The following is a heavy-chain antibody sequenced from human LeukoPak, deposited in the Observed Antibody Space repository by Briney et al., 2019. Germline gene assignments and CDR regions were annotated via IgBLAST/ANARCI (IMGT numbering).Heavy chain of an antibody. V-gene: IGHV3-21*01. Sequence: GGSLRLSCAASGFTFSSYSMNWVRQAPGKGLEWVSSISSSSSYIYYADSVKGRFTVSRDNAKNSVYLQMNSLRAEDTAVYYCAREGFGYSYGFWGQGTLVSVSS. D-gene: IGHD5-18*01. J-gene: IGHJ4*02. CDR1: GFTFSSYS. CDR3: AREGFGYSYGF. CDR2: ISSSSSYI.